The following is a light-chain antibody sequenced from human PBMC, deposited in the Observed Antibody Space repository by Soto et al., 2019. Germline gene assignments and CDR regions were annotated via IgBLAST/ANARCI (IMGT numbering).Light chain of an antibody. V-gene: IGLV2-8*01. J-gene: IGLJ1*01. Sequence: QSALTQSPSASGSFGQSVTISCTGTSSDVGGYNYVSWYQQHPGKAPKLMIYEVSERPSGVPDRFSGSKSGNTASLTVSGLQADDEADYYCSSYSGTSYHYVFGTGTKVTVL. CDR3: SSYSGTSYHYV. CDR2: EVS. CDR1: SSDVGGYNY.